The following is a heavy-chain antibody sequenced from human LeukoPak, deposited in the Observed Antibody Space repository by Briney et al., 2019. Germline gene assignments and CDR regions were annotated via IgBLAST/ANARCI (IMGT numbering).Heavy chain of an antibody. CDR2: IFYSGST. Sequence: PSETLSLTCTVSGGSINSSTYYWGWIRQPPGKGLEWIGSIFYSGSTYYNPSLKSRVTISVDTSKNQISLKVTSETAADTAIYYCSRLYSGTRPPDYWGQGTLVTVSS. CDR3: SRLYSGTRPPDY. CDR1: GGSINSSTYY. J-gene: IGHJ4*02. D-gene: IGHD2-15*01. V-gene: IGHV4-39*01.